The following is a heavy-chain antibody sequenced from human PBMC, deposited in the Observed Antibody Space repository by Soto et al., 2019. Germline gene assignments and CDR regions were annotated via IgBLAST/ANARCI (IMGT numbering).Heavy chain of an antibody. V-gene: IGHV1-69*13. Sequence: ASVKVSCKASGDTFSSYAISWVRQAPGQGLEWMGGIIPIFGTANYAQKFEGRVTITADESTSTAYMELSSLRSEDTAEYYCARWGPNGGNYYYYYMDVWGKGTTVTVSS. CDR2: IIPIFGTA. CDR1: GDTFSSYA. CDR3: ARWGPNGGNYYYYYMDV. J-gene: IGHJ6*03. D-gene: IGHD2-15*01.